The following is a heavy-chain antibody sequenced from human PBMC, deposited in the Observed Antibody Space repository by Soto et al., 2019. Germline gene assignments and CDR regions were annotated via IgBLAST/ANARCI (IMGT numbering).Heavy chain of an antibody. V-gene: IGHV4-31*03. D-gene: IGHD2-21*02. CDR1: GGSINRGGYY. Sequence: QVQLQESGPGLGKPSQTLSLTCTVSGGSINRGGYYWTWIRQHPGKGLEWFGSVYYSGSTNCNPSLRSRVTISVDTSKNQFSLKLSSVSAADTAVYYCARGAGGNFYFDYWGQGTLVTVSS. J-gene: IGHJ4*02. CDR2: VYYSGST. CDR3: ARGAGGNFYFDY.